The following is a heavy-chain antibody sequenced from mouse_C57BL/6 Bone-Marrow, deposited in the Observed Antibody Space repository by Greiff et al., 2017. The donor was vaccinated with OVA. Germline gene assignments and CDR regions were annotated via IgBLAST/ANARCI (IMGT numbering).Heavy chain of an antibody. CDR1: GYTFTSYG. Sequence: QVQLKQSGAELARPGASVKLSCKASGYTFTSYGISWVKQRTGQGLEWIGEIYPRSGNTYYNEKFKGKATLTADKSSSTAYMELRSLTSEDSGVYFWAREKGYDGDYYAMDYWGQGTSVTVSS. CDR2: IYPRSGNT. V-gene: IGHV1-81*01. J-gene: IGHJ4*01. CDR3: AREKGYDGDYYAMDY. D-gene: IGHD2-3*01.